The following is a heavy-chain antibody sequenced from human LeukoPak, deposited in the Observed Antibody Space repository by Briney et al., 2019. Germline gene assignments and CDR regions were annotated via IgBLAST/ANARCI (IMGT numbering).Heavy chain of an antibody. CDR2: ISAYDGHT. CDR3: ARAAYNWNYYFDY. CDR1: GYTFSNYY. Sequence: ASVKVSCKTSGYTFSNYYMHWVRQAPGQGLEWMGWISAYDGHTKYAQKLQDRVTMTTDTSTSTAYMELRGLRSDDTAVYYCARAAYNWNYYFDYWGQGTLVTVSS. J-gene: IGHJ4*02. V-gene: IGHV1-18*04. D-gene: IGHD1-7*01.